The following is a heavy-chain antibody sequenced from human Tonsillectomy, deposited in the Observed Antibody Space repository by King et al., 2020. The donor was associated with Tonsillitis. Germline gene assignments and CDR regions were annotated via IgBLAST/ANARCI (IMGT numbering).Heavy chain of an antibody. CDR3: ARDGGPGSSGSYYNPLDY. V-gene: IGHV6-1*01. CDR1: GDSVSSNSAA. CDR2: TYYRSKWYN. D-gene: IGHD3-10*01. Sequence: VQLQQSGPGLVKPSQTLSLTCAISGDSVSSNSAAWNRIRQSPSRGLEWLGRTYYRSKWYNDYAVSVKSRITINPDTSKNQFSLQLNSVTPEDTAVYYCARDGGPGSSGSYYNPLDYWGQGTLVTVSS. J-gene: IGHJ4*02.